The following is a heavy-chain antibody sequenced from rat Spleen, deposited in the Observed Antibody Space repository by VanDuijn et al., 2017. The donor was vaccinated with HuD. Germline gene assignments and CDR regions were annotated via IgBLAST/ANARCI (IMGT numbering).Heavy chain of an antibody. V-gene: IGHV5-34*01. CDR2: ISSSSGTI. CDR3: ATSYYGYKRFAY. CDR1: GITFSDYG. Sequence: EVQLVESGGGLVQPGRSLKLSCVASGITFSDYGMNWIRQAPGKGLEWVAYISSSSGTIYYPDTVKGRFTISRDNAKNTLYLQLSSLRSEDTALYYCATSYYGYKRFAYWGQGTLVTVSS. D-gene: IGHD1-9*01. J-gene: IGHJ3*01.